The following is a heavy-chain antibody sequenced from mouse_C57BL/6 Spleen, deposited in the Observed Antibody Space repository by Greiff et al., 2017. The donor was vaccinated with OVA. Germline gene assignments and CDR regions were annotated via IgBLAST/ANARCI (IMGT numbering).Heavy chain of an antibody. J-gene: IGHJ4*01. CDR2: IYPGDGDT. CDR1: GYAFSSYW. D-gene: IGHD2-3*01. CDR3: ARSRWLPPYAMDY. Sequence: VQLQQSGAELVKPGASVKISCKASGYAFSSYWMNWVKQRPGKGLEWIGQIYPGDGDTNYNGKFKGKATLTADKSSSTAYMQLSSLTSEDSAVYFCARSRWLPPYAMDYWGQGTSVTVSS. V-gene: IGHV1-80*01.